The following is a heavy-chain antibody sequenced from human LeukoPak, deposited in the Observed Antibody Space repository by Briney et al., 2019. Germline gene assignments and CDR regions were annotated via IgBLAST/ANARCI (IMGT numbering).Heavy chain of an antibody. CDR1: GFTFSTYA. V-gene: IGHV3-33*01. CDR2: IWYNGKNK. J-gene: IGHJ4*02. Sequence: GGSLRLSCAASGFTFSTYAMHWVRQAPGKELEGVAMIWYNGKNKHYADSVKGRFTISRDNSKNTLDLQMNSLRADDTTVYYCVRDPSNSGWAFDYWGQGTLVTVSS. CDR3: VRDPSNSGWAFDY. D-gene: IGHD6-19*01.